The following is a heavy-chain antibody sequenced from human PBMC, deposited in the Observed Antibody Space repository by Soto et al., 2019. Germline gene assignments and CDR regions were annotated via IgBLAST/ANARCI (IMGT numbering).Heavy chain of an antibody. CDR2: IIPILGIA. CDR1: GGTFSSYT. CDR3: ARDPPKYSSSWYHNRFAS. J-gene: IGHJ5*01. Sequence: GSSVKVSCKASGGTFSSYTISWVRQAPGQGLEWMGRIIPILGIANYAQKFQGRVTITADKSTSTAYMELSSLRSEDTAVYYCARDPPKYSSSWYHNRFASSGQGTLVPVSS. V-gene: IGHV1-69*04. D-gene: IGHD6-13*01.